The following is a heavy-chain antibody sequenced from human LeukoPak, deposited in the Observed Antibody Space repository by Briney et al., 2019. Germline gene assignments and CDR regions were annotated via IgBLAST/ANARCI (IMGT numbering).Heavy chain of an antibody. J-gene: IGHJ4*02. V-gene: IGHV1-18*04. CDR2: ISAYNGNT. CDR1: GYTFTSYG. CDR3: ARVEGYCSGGSCYSTDYFDY. Sequence: ASVKVSCKASGYTFTSYGISWVRQAPGQGLEWMGWISAYNGNTNYAQKLQGRVTMTTDTSTCTAYMELRSLRSDDTAVYYCARVEGYCSGGSCYSTDYFDYWGQGTLVTVSS. D-gene: IGHD2-15*01.